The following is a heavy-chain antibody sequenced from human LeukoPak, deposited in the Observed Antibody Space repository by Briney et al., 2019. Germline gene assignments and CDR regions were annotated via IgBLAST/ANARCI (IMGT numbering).Heavy chain of an antibody. CDR2: IKQDGSEK. Sequence: GGSLRLSCAASGFTFSSYAMSWVRQAPGKGLEWVANIKQDGSEKYYVDSVKGRFTISRDNAKNSLYLQMNSLRAEDTAVYYCARGYCSSTSCYPFDYWGQGTLVTVSS. J-gene: IGHJ4*02. CDR3: ARGYCSSTSCYPFDY. V-gene: IGHV3-7*03. CDR1: GFTFSSYA. D-gene: IGHD2-2*01.